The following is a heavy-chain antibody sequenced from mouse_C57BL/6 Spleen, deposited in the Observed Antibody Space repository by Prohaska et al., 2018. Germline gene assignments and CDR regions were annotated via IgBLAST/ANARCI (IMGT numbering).Heavy chain of an antibody. CDR2: IIYDGSN. J-gene: IGHJ4*01. V-gene: IGHV3-6*01. Sequence: DVQLQESGPGLVKPSQSLSLTCSVTGYSITSGYYWNWIRQFPGHQLEWMGYIIYDGSNSDNPSLKNRISITRETSKNQFFLKFNSVTTEDTATYYCARDDDDVAYYAMDYGVQGTSVTVSS. CDR1: GYSITSGYY. D-gene: IGHD2-4*01. CDR3: ARDDDDVAYYAMDY.